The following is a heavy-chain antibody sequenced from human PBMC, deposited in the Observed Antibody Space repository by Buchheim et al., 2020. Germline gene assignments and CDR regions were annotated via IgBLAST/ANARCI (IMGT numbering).Heavy chain of an antibody. CDR1: GGSITSISHY. V-gene: IGHV4-39*01. CDR2: IYSTGST. CDR3: ARHHQKSYDILTGYYKVSEGFDY. J-gene: IGHJ4*02. Sequence: QLLLQESGAGLVKPSETLSLTCTVSGGSITSISHYWAWIRQPPGRDLEWIGSIYSTGSTFSNQSLKSRVTISVDTSKNQFSLKLSSVTAADTAVYYCARHHQKSYDILTGYYKVSEGFDYWGQGTL. D-gene: IGHD3-9*01.